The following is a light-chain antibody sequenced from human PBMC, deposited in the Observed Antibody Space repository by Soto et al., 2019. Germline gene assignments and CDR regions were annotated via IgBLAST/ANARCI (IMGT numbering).Light chain of an antibody. J-gene: IGKJ1*01. CDR3: QHYNKFWV. CDR1: QSINDW. CDR2: RAS. Sequence: DIQMTQSPSTLSASIGDRVTITCRASQSINDWLAWYQQKSGEAPKLLIYRASTLQSGVPSRFSGSGSGTEFALTISSLQPDDFATYYCQHYNKFWVFGQGTKVEIK. V-gene: IGKV1-5*01.